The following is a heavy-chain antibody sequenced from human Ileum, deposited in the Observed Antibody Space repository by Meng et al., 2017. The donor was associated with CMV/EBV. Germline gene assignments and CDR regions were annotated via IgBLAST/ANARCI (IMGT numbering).Heavy chain of an antibody. CDR2: ISYSATT. CDR1: GDSVPTRGNF. Sequence: SLTCTVAGDSVPTRGNFWSWIRQSPGKGLEWIGYISYSATTQYNPSFRSRVSILVDVSNSQFSLKLTSVTVADTAIYFCARGYSDFDYWGQGTLVTVSS. J-gene: IGHJ4*02. V-gene: IGHV4-61*08. CDR3: ARGYSDFDY. D-gene: IGHD3-22*01.